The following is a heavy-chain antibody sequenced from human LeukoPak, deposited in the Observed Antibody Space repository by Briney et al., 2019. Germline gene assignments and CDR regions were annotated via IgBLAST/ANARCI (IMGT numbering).Heavy chain of an antibody. D-gene: IGHD3-22*01. Sequence: PSETLSLTCTVSGGSISGGDYYWSWIRQPPGKGLEWIGYIYYSGSTYYNPSLKSRVTISVDTSKNQFSLKLSSVTAADTAVYYCARGADITMIVLDYWGQGTLVTVSS. CDR3: ARGADITMIVLDY. J-gene: IGHJ4*02. CDR2: IYYSGST. V-gene: IGHV4-30-4*01. CDR1: GGSISGGDYY.